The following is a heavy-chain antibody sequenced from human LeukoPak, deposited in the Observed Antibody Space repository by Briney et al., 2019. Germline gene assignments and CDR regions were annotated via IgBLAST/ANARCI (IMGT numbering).Heavy chain of an antibody. CDR1: GFTFSSYA. V-gene: IGHV3-23*01. D-gene: IGHD4-17*01. CDR3: ARYGYNKCLDY. CDR2: ISGSGGST. J-gene: IGHJ4*02. Sequence: GGSLRLSCAASGFTFSSYAMSWVRQAPGKGLEWVSAISGSGGSTYYADSVKGRFTISRDNSKNTLDLQMNSLRVEDTAIYYCARYGYNKCLDYWGQGTLVTVSS.